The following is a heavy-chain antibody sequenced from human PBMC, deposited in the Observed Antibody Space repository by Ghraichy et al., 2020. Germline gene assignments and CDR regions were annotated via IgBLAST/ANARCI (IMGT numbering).Heavy chain of an antibody. D-gene: IGHD2-2*01. CDR3: ARSVVPAAKFWFDP. CDR2: ISGSGAKT. CDR1: GFTFSSYA. V-gene: IGHV3-23*01. J-gene: IGHJ5*02. Sequence: GGSLRLSCAASGFTFSSYAMSWVRQAPGKGLEWVSAISGSGAKTYCADSVKGRFTISRDNSKTTLYLQMNSLRAEDTAVYYCARSVVPAAKFWFDPWGQGTLVTVSS.